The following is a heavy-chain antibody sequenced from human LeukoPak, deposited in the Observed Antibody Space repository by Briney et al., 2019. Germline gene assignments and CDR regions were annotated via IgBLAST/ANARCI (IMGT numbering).Heavy chain of an antibody. D-gene: IGHD4-17*01. Sequence: GGSLRLSCVASGLSFRSYSMSWVRQAPGKGLEWVANIKRDGTEKYYVGSVEGRFTISRDNAKNSLYLQMNSLRAEDTAVYYCARGPNTDYGRRYYYYMDVWGKGTTVTISS. CDR3: ARGPNTDYGRRYYYYMDV. J-gene: IGHJ6*03. V-gene: IGHV3-7*01. CDR2: IKRDGTEK. CDR1: GLSFRSYS.